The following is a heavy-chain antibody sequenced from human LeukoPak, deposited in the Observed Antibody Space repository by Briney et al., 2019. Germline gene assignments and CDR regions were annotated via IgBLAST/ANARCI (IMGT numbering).Heavy chain of an antibody. D-gene: IGHD4-17*01. V-gene: IGHV1-3*01. Sequence: ASVKVSCKASGYTFTSYAMHWVGQAPGQRLEWMGWIDAGNGNTKYSQRFQDRVTITRDTSASTAYMELSSLRSEDTAVYYCARTYGDYLRGMDVWGQGTTVTVSS. CDR3: ARTYGDYLRGMDV. CDR2: IDAGNGNT. J-gene: IGHJ6*02. CDR1: GYTFTSYA.